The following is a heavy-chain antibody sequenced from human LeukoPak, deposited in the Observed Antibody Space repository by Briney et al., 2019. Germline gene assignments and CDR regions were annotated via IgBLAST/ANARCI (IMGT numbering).Heavy chain of an antibody. CDR1: GYTFTSYG. CDR2: ISAYNGNT. V-gene: IGHV1-18*01. Sequence: ASVKVSCKASGYTFTSYGISWVRQAPGQGLEWMGWISAYNGNTNYAQKLQGRVTMTTDTSTRTAYMELRSLRSDDTAVYYCARDLRQWLVRRGKYYFDYWGQGTLVTVSS. D-gene: IGHD6-19*01. J-gene: IGHJ4*02. CDR3: ARDLRQWLVRRGKYYFDY.